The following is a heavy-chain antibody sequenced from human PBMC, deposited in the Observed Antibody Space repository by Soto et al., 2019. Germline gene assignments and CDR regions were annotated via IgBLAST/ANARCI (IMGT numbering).Heavy chain of an antibody. V-gene: IGHV1-18*01. CDR2: ISAYNGNT. D-gene: IGHD5-12*01. CDR3: ARDPPDIVVLYYSYYGMDV. CDR1: GYTFTSYG. Sequence: QVQLVQSGAEVKKPGASVKVSCKASGYTFTSYGISWVRQAPGQGLEWMGWISAYNGNTNYAQKLQGRVTMTTDTSTSTAYMELRSLRSDDTAVYYCARDPPDIVVLYYSYYGMDVWGQGTTVTVSS. J-gene: IGHJ6*02.